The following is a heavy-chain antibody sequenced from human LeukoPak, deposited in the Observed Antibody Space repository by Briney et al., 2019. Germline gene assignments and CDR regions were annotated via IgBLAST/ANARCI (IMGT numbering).Heavy chain of an antibody. D-gene: IGHD1-1*01. J-gene: IGHJ6*02. V-gene: IGHV4-34*01. CDR1: GGSFSGYY. CDR2: INHSGST. CDR3: ARVGGTNYYYYGMDV. Sequence: SETLSLTCAVYGGSFSGYYWSWIRQPPGKGLEWIGKINHSGSTNYNPSLKSRVTISVDTSKNQFSLKLSSVTAADTAVYYCARVGGTNYYYYGMDVWGQGTTVTVSS.